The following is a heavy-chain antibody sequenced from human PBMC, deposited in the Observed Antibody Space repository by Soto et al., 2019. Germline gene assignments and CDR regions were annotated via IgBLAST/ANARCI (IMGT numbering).Heavy chain of an antibody. J-gene: IGHJ5*02. Sequence: SVKVSCKASGGTFSSYAISWVRQAPGQGLEWMGGIIPIFGTANYAQKFQGRVTITADESTSTAYMELSSLRSEDTAVYYCAREYCTNGVCGLAWFDPWGQGTLVTVSS. CDR2: IIPIFGTA. V-gene: IGHV1-69*13. CDR1: GGTFSSYA. CDR3: AREYCTNGVCGLAWFDP. D-gene: IGHD2-8*01.